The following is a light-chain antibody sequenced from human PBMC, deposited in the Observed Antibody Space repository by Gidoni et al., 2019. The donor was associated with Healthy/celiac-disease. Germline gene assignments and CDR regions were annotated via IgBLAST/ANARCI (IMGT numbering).Light chain of an antibody. CDR3: MQALQTPLLT. CDR1: QSLLHSNGYNY. CDR2: LVS. J-gene: IGKJ4*01. Sequence: IVLTPSPLSLPVTPGEPASIPCRSSQSLLHSNGYNYSDWYLQKPGQTPQLLIYLVSNQVYGVPERFSGRGSGTDFTMKISRVEAEDVGVYYCMQALQTPLLTFGGXTKVEIK. V-gene: IGKV2-28*01.